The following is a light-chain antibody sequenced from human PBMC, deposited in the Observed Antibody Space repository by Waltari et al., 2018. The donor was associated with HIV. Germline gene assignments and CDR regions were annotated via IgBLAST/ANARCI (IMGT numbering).Light chain of an antibody. J-gene: IGLJ3*02. CDR1: SGSIASNF. V-gene: IGLV6-57*02. CDR3: QSLYGSNPV. CDR2: EDN. Sequence: NFMLTQSHSVSESPGKTVTISCTGNSGSIASNFVQWYQQRPGSAPRNVIYEDNRRPSGVPDRCSGSIDTSSNSASLTISGLKTEDEADYYCQSLYGSNPVFGGGTKLTVL.